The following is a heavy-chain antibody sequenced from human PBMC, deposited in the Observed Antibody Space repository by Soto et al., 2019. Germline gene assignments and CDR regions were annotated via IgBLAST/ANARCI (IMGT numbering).Heavy chain of an antibody. CDR1: GYTFTRYG. D-gene: IGHD4-17*01. Sequence: QVQLVQSGAEVKKPGASVKVSCKASGYTFTRYGITWVRQARGQGLEWMGWINGYNGNTKYAQKLQGRVTLTTDTATSTAYMELRGLTSDDTAVYYCAREGDYPYYYYGMDVWGQGTTVTVSS. V-gene: IGHV1-18*01. CDR3: AREGDYPYYYYGMDV. CDR2: INGYNGNT. J-gene: IGHJ6*02.